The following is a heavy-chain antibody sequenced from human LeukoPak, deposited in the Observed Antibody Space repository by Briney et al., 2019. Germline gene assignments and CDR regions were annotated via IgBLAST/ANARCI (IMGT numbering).Heavy chain of an antibody. CDR2: INHSGST. J-gene: IGHJ5*02. V-gene: IGHV4-34*01. Sequence: SETLSLTCAVYGGSFSGYYWSWIRQPPGKGLEWIGEINHSGSTNYNPSLKSRVTISVDTSKNQFSLKLSSVTAADTAVYYCARQGRNYDILTGYRNGGWFDPWGQGTLVTVSS. CDR1: GGSFSGYY. D-gene: IGHD3-9*01. CDR3: ARQGRNYDILTGYRNGGWFDP.